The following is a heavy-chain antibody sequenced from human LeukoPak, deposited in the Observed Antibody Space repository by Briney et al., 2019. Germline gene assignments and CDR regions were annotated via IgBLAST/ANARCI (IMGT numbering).Heavy chain of an antibody. D-gene: IGHD1-1*01. J-gene: IGHJ5*01. CDR3: ARGYLYWLDP. Sequence: PSETLSLNCTVSAGSTSIYYWSWIRQPPGKGLEWIGYIYNSGSTNYIPSLKGQVTISVDTSKNQFSLKLSSVTAADTAVYYCARGYLYWLDPWGQGTPVTVSS. CDR1: AGSTSIYY. V-gene: IGHV4-59*01. CDR2: IYNSGST.